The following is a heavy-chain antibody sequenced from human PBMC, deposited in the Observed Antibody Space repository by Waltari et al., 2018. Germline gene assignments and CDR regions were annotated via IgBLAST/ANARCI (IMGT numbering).Heavy chain of an antibody. CDR3: ATLESIAAAGGY. Sequence: QVQLQESGPGLVKPSETLSLTCAVSGYSISSGYYWGWIRQPPGKGLEWIGSIYHSGSTYYNPSLKSRVTISVDTAKNQFSLKLSSVTAADTAVYCCATLESIAAAGGYWGQGTLVTVSS. V-gene: IGHV4-38-2*01. D-gene: IGHD6-13*01. CDR1: GYSISSGYY. CDR2: IYHSGST. J-gene: IGHJ4*02.